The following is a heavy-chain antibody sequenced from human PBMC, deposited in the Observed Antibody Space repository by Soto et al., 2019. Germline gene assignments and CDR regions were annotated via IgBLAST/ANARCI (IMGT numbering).Heavy chain of an antibody. Sequence: ASVKVSCKASGFTFTRSAMQWVRQARGQRLEWIGWIVVGSGNTNYAQKFQERVTITRDMSTSTAYMEMSSLRSEDTAVYYCAAVNWYSNQEFGSDYWGQGTLVTVSS. CDR3: AAVNWYSNQEFGSDY. CDR2: IVVGSGNT. CDR1: GFTFTRSA. V-gene: IGHV1-58*02. D-gene: IGHD6-13*01. J-gene: IGHJ4*02.